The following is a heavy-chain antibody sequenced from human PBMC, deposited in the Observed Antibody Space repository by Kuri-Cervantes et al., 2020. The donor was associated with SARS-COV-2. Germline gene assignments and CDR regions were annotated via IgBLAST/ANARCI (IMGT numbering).Heavy chain of an antibody. CDR3: ARARVGVFDF. Sequence: GGSLRLSCAASGFTFNTCAMHWVRQAPGKGLEWVAMVSSDGTNQSNADSVKGRFTISRDNSKNTLHLQIISLRTEDTGVFYCARARVGVFDFWGQGALVTVSS. V-gene: IGHV3-30*04. CDR1: GFTFNTCA. D-gene: IGHD2-21*01. CDR2: VSSDGTNQ. J-gene: IGHJ4*02.